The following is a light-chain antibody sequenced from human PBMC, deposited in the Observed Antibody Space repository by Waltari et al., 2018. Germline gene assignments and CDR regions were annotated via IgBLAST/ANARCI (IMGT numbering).Light chain of an antibody. CDR3: SSYTTSSAPGV. CDR1: DSDVGAYDF. J-gene: IGLJ1*01. CDR2: EFS. V-gene: IGLV2-14*01. Sequence: QSALTQPASVSGSPGQSITISCSGTDSDVGAYDFVSWYQQHPGKAPPLIIYEFSNRPSGISKRFSASKSGNTASLTISGLQAEDEADYYCSSYTTSSAPGVFGTGTRVTVL.